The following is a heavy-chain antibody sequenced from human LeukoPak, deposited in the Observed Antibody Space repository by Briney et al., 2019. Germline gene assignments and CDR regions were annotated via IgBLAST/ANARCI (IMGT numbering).Heavy chain of an antibody. CDR2: IKQDGSEK. D-gene: IGHD5-18*01. CDR3: ARASYSYGYSFDY. V-gene: IGHV3-7*03. Sequence: GGSLRLSCAASGFTFSSYWMSRVPQAPGQGLEWVANIKQDGSEKYYVDSVKGRFTISRDNAKNSLYLQMNSLRAEDTAVYYCARASYSYGYSFDYWGQGTLVTVSS. J-gene: IGHJ4*02. CDR1: GFTFSSYW.